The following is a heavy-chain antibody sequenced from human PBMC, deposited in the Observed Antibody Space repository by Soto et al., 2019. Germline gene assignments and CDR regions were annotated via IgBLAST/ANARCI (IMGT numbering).Heavy chain of an antibody. CDR2: TIPIFGTA. D-gene: IGHD1-26*01. CDR1: GGTFSSYA. V-gene: IGHV1-69*12. CDR3: ASSSIVGATRAGFAY. Sequence: QVQLVQSGAEVKKPGSSVKVSCKASGGTFSSYAITWVLQAPGQGLERMGGTIPIFGTANYAQKFQGRVTINADESTSTAYMELGSMRAEYAAVDFCASSSIVGATRAGFAYWGKGTLVTVCS. J-gene: IGHJ4*02.